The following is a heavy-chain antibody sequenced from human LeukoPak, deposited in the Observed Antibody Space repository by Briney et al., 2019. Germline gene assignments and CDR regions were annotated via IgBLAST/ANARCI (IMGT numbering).Heavy chain of an antibody. CDR1: GYSFTSYW. D-gene: IGHD6-13*01. V-gene: IGHV5-51*01. Sequence: GESLKISCKGSGYSFTSYWIGWVRQMPGKGLEWMGIIYPGDSDTRYSPSLQGQVTISADKSISTAYLQWSSLKASDTAMYYCARRGTAGYSSSWYYWFDPWGQGTLVTVSS. CDR2: IYPGDSDT. CDR3: ARRGTAGYSSSWYYWFDP. J-gene: IGHJ5*02.